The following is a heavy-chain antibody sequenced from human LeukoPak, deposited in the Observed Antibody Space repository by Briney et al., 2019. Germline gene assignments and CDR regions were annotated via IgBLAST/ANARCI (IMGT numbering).Heavy chain of an antibody. CDR2: MSGDGSST. CDR1: GFTFSNYW. D-gene: IGHD3-10*01. Sequence: GGSLRLSCAASGFTFSNYWMNWVRQVPGKGLMWVSRMSGDGSSTNYADSVKGRFTISRDNAKNTLYLQMNSLRVEDTALYYCARSFSNTVRGVGDSWGRGTLVTVSS. J-gene: IGHJ4*02. CDR3: ARSFSNTVRGVGDS. V-gene: IGHV3-74*01.